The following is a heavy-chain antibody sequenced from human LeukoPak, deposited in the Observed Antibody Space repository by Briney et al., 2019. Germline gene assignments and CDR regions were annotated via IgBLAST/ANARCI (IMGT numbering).Heavy chain of an antibody. CDR3: ARHGLDYGDFRRGWFDP. D-gene: IGHD4-17*01. Sequence: GDPLKISCKGSGYSFATYWIAWVRQMPGKGLEWMGINNPGDSDTRYSPSFQGQVTISADKSISTAYLEWSSLKASDTAMYYCARHGLDYGDFRRGWFDPWGQGTLVSVST. V-gene: IGHV5-51*01. J-gene: IGHJ5*02. CDR1: GYSFATYW. CDR2: NNPGDSDT.